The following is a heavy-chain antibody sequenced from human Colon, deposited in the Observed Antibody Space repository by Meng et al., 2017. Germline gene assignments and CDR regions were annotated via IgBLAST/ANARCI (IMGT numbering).Heavy chain of an antibody. CDR1: GGSFSGYY. D-gene: IGHD3-16*01. CDR3: ARSLGYYDYVWGSYPPGY. V-gene: IGHV4-34*01. Sequence: AQLQQVGAGPFKPSETLSLTCAVYGGSFSGYYWSWIRQPPGKGLEWIGEINHSGSTNYNPSLKSRVTISVDTSKNQFSLKLSSVTASDTAVYYCARSLGYYDYVWGSYPPGYWGQGTLVTVSS. J-gene: IGHJ4*02. CDR2: INHSGST.